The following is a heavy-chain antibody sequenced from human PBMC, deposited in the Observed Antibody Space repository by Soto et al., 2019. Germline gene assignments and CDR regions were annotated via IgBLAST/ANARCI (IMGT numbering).Heavy chain of an antibody. Sequence: QVQLVQSGAEVKKPGSSVKVSCKASGGTFSSYAISWVRQAPGQGLEWMGGIIPIFGTANYAQKFQGRVTLTADESTNTAYMELSSLRSEETAVYYCARDRRDYDFWSGYYIGDAFDIWGQGTMVTVSS. V-gene: IGHV1-69*01. CDR2: IIPIFGTA. D-gene: IGHD3-3*01. CDR1: GGTFSSYA. J-gene: IGHJ3*02. CDR3: ARDRRDYDFWSGYYIGDAFDI.